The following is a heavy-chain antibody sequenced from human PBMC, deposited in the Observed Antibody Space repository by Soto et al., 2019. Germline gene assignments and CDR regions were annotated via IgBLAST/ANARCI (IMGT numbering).Heavy chain of an antibody. CDR2: ISHDGSNK. Sequence: PGGSLRLSCAASGFIFSSYGMYWIRQAPGKGLEWVAGISHDGSNKYYGDSVKGRCTISRDNSKNTLYLQMNSLRAEDTAVYYCAKDWFYAPFDYWGQGTLVTVSS. CDR3: AKDWFYAPFDY. D-gene: IGHD2-2*01. V-gene: IGHV3-30*18. J-gene: IGHJ4*02. CDR1: GFIFSSYG.